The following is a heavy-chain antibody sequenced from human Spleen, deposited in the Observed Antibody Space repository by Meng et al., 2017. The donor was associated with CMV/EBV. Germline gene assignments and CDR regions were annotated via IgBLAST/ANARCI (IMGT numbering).Heavy chain of an antibody. V-gene: IGHV3-15*01. D-gene: IGHD2-2*02. Sequence: SGAWMTWGRQAPGKGLEWVGRIKSKSDDGTRLYAASVKGRFTISRDDSRKTLYLEMDSLKTEDTGLYYCTTIGGYCSRTACHTDFDYWGQGTPVTVSS. CDR1: SGAW. J-gene: IGHJ4*02. CDR2: IKSKSDDGTR. CDR3: TTIGGYCSRTACHTDFDY.